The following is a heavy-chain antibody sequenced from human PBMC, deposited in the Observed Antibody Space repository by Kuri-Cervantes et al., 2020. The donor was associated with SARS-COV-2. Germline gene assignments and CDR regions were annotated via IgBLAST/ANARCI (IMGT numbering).Heavy chain of an antibody. CDR3: VRWGGLGGRGTYYYFYAMDV. CDR2: ISGSGGST. D-gene: IGHD3-16*01. CDR1: GFTFSSYA. J-gene: IGHJ6*02. V-gene: IGHV3-23*01. Sequence: GGSLRLSCAASGFTFSSYAMSWVRQAPGKGLEWVSAISGSGGSTYYADSVKGRFTISRDNSKNTLYLQMNSLRAEDTAVYYCVRWGGLGGRGTYYYFYAMDVWGQGTTVTVSS.